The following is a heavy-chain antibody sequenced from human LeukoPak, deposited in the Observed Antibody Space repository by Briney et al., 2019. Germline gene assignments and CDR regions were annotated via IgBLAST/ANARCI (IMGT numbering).Heavy chain of an antibody. CDR2: ISGNGRDT. V-gene: IGHV3-23*01. CDR3: AKNVNGGNWYYFDY. D-gene: IGHD1-20*01. J-gene: IGHJ4*02. Sequence: GGSLRLSCAASGFTFSSYEMNWVRQAPGKGLEWVSAISGNGRDTYYPDSVRGRFTISRDNSKNTLYLQMSSLRAEDTAIFYCAKNVNGGNWYYFDYWGQGTLVTVSS. CDR1: GFTFSSYE.